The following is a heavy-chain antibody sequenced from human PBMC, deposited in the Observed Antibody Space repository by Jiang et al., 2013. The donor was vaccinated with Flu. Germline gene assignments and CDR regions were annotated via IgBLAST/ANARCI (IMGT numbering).Heavy chain of an antibody. CDR1: GFIFNTYE. Sequence: EVQLLESGGGLVQPGGSLRLSCEASGFIFNTYEMNWVRQAPGKGLEWVSYISSGASVIYYADSVKGRFTISRDNAKKSLYLQMNSLRAEDTGVYFCARPRGYDSSGWIKNWFDPWGQGTLVTVSS. J-gene: IGHJ5*02. V-gene: IGHV3-48*03. D-gene: IGHD3-22*01. CDR3: ARPRGYDSSGWIKNWFDP. CDR2: ISSGASVI.